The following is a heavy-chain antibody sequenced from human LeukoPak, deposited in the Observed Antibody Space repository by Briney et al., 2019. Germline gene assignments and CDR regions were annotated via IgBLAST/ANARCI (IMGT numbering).Heavy chain of an antibody. V-gene: IGHV3-48*04. CDR1: GFTFSSYS. CDR3: ARDIYGYFDL. J-gene: IGHJ2*01. CDR2: IGGSGATI. D-gene: IGHD3-16*01. Sequence: GGSLRLSCAASGFTFSSYSMNWVRQAPGKGLEWVSYIGGSGATIYYADSVKGRFTISRDNAKNSLYLQMNSLRAEDTAVYYCARDIYGYFDLWGRGTLVTVSS.